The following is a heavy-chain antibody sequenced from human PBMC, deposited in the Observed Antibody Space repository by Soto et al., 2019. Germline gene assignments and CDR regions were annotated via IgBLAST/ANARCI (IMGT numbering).Heavy chain of an antibody. D-gene: IGHD2-15*01. CDR3: ARYCSGGSCYSSHVDY. J-gene: IGHJ4*02. Sequence: QVQLQESGPGLVKPSQTLSLTCTVSGGSISSGGYYWSWIRQHPGKGLEWIGYIYYSGSTYYNPSLKSRVTKSVETSKNQFSLKLSSVTAADTSVYYCARYCSGGSCYSSHVDYWGQGTLVTVPS. CDR1: GGSISSGGYY. V-gene: IGHV4-31*03. CDR2: IYYSGST.